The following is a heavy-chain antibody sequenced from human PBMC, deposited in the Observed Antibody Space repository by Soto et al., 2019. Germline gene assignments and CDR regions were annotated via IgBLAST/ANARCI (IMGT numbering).Heavy chain of an antibody. CDR1: GGSISSSTYY. CDR3: ASMGYHYGSGSYPLDY. Sequence: SETLSLTCTVSGGSISSSTYYWGWMRQPPGKGLEWIASFFIGGNTYYNPSLKSRVTISVDTSKNQFSLKLSSVTAADTAVYFCASMGYHYGSGSYPLDYWGQGTLVTVSS. D-gene: IGHD3-10*01. CDR2: FFIGGNT. J-gene: IGHJ4*02. V-gene: IGHV4-39*01.